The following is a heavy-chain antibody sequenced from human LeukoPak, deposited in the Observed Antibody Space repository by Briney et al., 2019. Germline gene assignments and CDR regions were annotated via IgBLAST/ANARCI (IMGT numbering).Heavy chain of an antibody. CDR2: IDPNSGAP. V-gene: IGHV1-2*02. CDR1: GYIFTVYY. Sequence: ASVRVSCKTSGYIFTVYYLHWVRQAPGQGLEWMGWIDPNSGAPKYAQKFQGRVTMTRDTSSSTAYMVVSSLRSDDTAVYFCARDGSGFYPFWGQGALVTVSS. J-gene: IGHJ4*02. D-gene: IGHD3-3*01. CDR3: ARDGSGFYPF.